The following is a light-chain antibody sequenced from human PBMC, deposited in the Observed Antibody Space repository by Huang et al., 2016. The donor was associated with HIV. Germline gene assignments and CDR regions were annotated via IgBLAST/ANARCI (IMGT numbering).Light chain of an antibody. Sequence: DIQMTQSPSTLSASVGDRVTITCRASQSISNWLAWYQQKPGKAPNLLIYKTSSLKSGVPSRFSGIGSGTVFALTISSLQPDDFATYYCQQYNSYPWTFGQGTRVDIK. J-gene: IGKJ1*01. CDR2: KTS. CDR1: QSISNW. V-gene: IGKV1-5*03. CDR3: QQYNSYPWT.